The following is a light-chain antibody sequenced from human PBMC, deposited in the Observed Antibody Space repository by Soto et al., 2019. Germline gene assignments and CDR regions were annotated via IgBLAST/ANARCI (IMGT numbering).Light chain of an antibody. CDR2: SAS. V-gene: IGKV1-27*01. J-gene: IGKJ1*01. CDR3: QQYNSYSWT. CDR1: QDIGPY. Sequence: DIQMTQSPSSLSASVGDRVTITCRASQDIGPYLAWYQQKSGRVPELLIYSASTLQSGVPSRFSGSGSGADFSLTISGLQPEDAATYYCQQYNSYSWTFGQGTKVDIK.